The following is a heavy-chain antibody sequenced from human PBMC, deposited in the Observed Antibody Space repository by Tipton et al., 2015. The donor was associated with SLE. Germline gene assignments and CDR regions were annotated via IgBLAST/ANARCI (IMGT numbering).Heavy chain of an antibody. D-gene: IGHD5-12*01. V-gene: IGHV3-66*04. CDR3: ARQPEYIGYEIFGDK. CDR1: GVSVSGNY. CDR2: IYSGGST. J-gene: IGHJ4*02. Sequence: SLRLSCAASGVSVSGNYMSWVRQAPGKGLEWVSVIYSGGSTYYTDSVKGRFTISRDNAKNTLYLQMNSLRAGDTAIYYCARQPEYIGYEIFGDKWGQGTPVNVSS.